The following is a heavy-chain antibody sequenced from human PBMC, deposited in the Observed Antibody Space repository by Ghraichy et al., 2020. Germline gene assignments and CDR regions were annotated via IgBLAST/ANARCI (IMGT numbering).Heavy chain of an antibody. Sequence: ASVKVSCKASGYTFTSYGISWVRQAPGQGLEWMGWISAYNGNTNYAQKLQGRVTMTTDTSTSTAYMELRSLRSDDTAVYYCASGYETRSYYYGMDVWGQGTTVTVSS. J-gene: IGHJ6*02. CDR1: GYTFTSYG. CDR3: ASGYETRSYYYGMDV. D-gene: IGHD3-22*01. CDR2: ISAYNGNT. V-gene: IGHV1-18*04.